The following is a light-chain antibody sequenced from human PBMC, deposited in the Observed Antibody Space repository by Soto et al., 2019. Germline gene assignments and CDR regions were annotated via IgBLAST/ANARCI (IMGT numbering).Light chain of an antibody. Sequence: QYALTQPASVSGSPGQSITISCTGTSSDVGAYNSVSWYQQHPHKAPRLMIYDVSSRLSGVSDHFSGSKSGNTASRTSSGLHTEDESDYYCSSYTSDATDLFGTGTKGTV. CDR1: SSDVGAYNS. J-gene: IGLJ1*01. V-gene: IGLV2-14*03. CDR2: DVS. CDR3: SSYTSDATDL.